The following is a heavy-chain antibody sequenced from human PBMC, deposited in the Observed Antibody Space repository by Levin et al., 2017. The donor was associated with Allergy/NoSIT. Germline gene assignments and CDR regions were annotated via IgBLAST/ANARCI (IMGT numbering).Heavy chain of an antibody. J-gene: IGHJ6*02. CDR3: ASHQRGQHRFEDGIDV. D-gene: IGHD3-16*02. Sequence: GGSLRLSCAASGLNFSDCDMSWIRQAPGKGLEWISYISRTGSIYYADSLRGRLTISRDNAKNSLYLQMNSLRDDDTAMYYCASHQRGQHRFEDGIDVWGQGTTVTVSS. V-gene: IGHV3-11*01. CDR2: ISRTGSI. CDR1: GLNFSDCD.